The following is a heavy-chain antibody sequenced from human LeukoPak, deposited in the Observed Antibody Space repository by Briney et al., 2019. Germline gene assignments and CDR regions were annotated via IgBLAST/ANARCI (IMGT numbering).Heavy chain of an antibody. CDR1: GGAISTYY. J-gene: IGHJ1*01. CDR3: VSGAEFFQH. Sequence: SETLSLTCTVSGGAISTYYWNWIRQSPGKGLEWIGYIYYSGSTNYNPSLQSRVTISIDKSKTQFSLQLTSVTAADTAVYYCVSGAEFFQHWGQGTLVTVSS. CDR2: IYYSGST. V-gene: IGHV4-59*01.